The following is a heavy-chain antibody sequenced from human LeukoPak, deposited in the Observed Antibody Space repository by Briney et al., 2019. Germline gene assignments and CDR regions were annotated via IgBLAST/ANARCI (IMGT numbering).Heavy chain of an antibody. CDR2: IYYSGST. V-gene: IGHV4-59*12. D-gene: IGHD6-13*01. CDR1: GGSISSYY. Sequence: PSETLSLTCTVSGGSISSYYWNWIRQPPGKGLEWIGYIYYSGSTNYNPSLKSRVTISVDTSKNQFSLKLSSVTAADTAVYYCARFIAAAGGFDPWGQGTLVTVSS. J-gene: IGHJ5*02. CDR3: ARFIAAAGGFDP.